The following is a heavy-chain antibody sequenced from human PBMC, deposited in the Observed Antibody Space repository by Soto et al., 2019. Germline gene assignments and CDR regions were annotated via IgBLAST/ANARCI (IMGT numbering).Heavy chain of an antibody. V-gene: IGHV2-70*11. J-gene: IGHJ4*02. CDR1: GFSLRTSEIC. Sequence: SGPTLVNPTQTLTLSCTFSGFSLRTSEICVSWIRQPPGKALEWLARIDWDDDKYYSTSLKTRLTISKDTSKNQVVRTLTNMDPVDTATYYCARILKRYYGSGSYYHALVYWGQGTLVTVSS. CDR2: IDWDDDK. D-gene: IGHD3-10*01. CDR3: ARILKRYYGSGSYYHALVY.